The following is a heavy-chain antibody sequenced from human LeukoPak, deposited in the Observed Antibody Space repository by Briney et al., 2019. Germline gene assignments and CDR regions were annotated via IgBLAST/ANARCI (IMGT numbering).Heavy chain of an antibody. J-gene: IGHJ4*02. CDR1: GGSFSGYY. D-gene: IGHD3-22*01. V-gene: IGHV4-34*01. CDR3: ARLTLSLRVVY. Sequence: KPSETLSLTCAVYGGSFSGYYWSWIRQPPGKGLEWIGSIYYSGSTYYNPSLKSRVTISVDTSKNQFSLKLSSVTAADTAVYYCARLTLSLRVVYWGQGTLVTVSS. CDR2: IYYSGST.